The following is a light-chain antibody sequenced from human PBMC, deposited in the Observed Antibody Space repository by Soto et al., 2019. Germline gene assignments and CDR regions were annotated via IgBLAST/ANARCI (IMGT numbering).Light chain of an antibody. V-gene: IGLV2-8*01. CDR2: EVY. CDR1: SSDVGGYNY. Sequence: QSALTQPPSASGSPGQSVTISCTGTSSDVGGYNYVSWYQHHPGKAPKIIIYEVYKRPSGVPDRFSGSKSGNTAALTFSGLQAEDEDDYYCSSYGGTNSYVFGTGTKVTVL. J-gene: IGLJ1*01. CDR3: SSYGGTNSYV.